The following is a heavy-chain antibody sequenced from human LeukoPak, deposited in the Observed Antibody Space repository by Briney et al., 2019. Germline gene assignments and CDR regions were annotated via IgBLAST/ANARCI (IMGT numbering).Heavy chain of an antibody. D-gene: IGHD1-26*01. CDR1: GYTFTGYY. CDR2: INPNSGGT. CDR3: ARRTLVGATHFDY. V-gene: IGHV1-2*02. Sequence: GASVKVSCKASGYTFTGYYMHWVRQAPGQGLEWMGWINPNSGGTNYAQKFQGRVTMTRDTSISTAYMELSRLRSDDTAVYYCARRTLVGATHFDYWGQGTLVTVPS. J-gene: IGHJ4*02.